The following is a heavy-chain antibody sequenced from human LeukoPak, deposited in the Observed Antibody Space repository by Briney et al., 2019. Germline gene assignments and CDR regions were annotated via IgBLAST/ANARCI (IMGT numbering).Heavy chain of an antibody. Sequence: GGSLRLSCAASGFTFTSYWMSWVRQAPGKGLEWVANIKPDGSEKYYADSVKGRFTISRDNAKNSLYLQMNSLRAEGAAVYYCATQSYGLFEYWGQGTLVTFSS. CDR3: ATQSYGLFEY. J-gene: IGHJ4*02. V-gene: IGHV3-7*01. D-gene: IGHD3-10*01. CDR1: GFTFTSYW. CDR2: IKPDGSEK.